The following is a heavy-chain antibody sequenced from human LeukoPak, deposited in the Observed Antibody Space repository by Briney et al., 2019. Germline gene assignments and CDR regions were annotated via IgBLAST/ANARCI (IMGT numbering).Heavy chain of an antibody. CDR3: ARMEGGDYGGKLDC. D-gene: IGHD4-23*01. CDR1: GFTFSSYA. CDR2: ISGSGGGT. J-gene: IGHJ4*02. V-gene: IGHV3-23*01. Sequence: PGGSLRLSCAASGFTFSSYAMSWVRQAPGKGLEWVSAISGSGGGTSYADSVKGRFTISRDISKNTLYLQMNSLRVEDTAMYYCARMEGGDYGGKLDCWGQGTLVTVSS.